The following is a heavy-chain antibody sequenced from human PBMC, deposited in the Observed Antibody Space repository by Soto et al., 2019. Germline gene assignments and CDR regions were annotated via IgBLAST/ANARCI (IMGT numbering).Heavy chain of an antibody. V-gene: IGHV1-8*02. CDR2: MNPYSGNA. CDR1: GYTFTSYD. Sequence: ASVKVSCKASGYTFTSYDISWVRQATGQGLEWMGWMNPYSGNAGYAQKFQGRVTVTRNTSISTVYMELSGLRPDDTAVYYCARRKERSGPHYFDYWGQGSQVTVSS. CDR3: ARRKERSGPHYFDY. J-gene: IGHJ4*02. D-gene: IGHD6-25*01.